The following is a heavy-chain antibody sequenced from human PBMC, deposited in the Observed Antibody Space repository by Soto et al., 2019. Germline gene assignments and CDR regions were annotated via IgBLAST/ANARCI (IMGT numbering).Heavy chain of an antibody. CDR3: AKEVHCGGGSCSWSEGFDY. CDR2: ISYERSHT. D-gene: IGHD2-15*01. CDR1: GFIFSSYG. J-gene: IGHJ4*02. V-gene: IGHV3-30*18. Sequence: QVQLVESGGGVVQPGRSLRLSCAASGFIFSSYGMHWVRQAPGKGLEWVAVISYERSHTYYADSVKGRFTITRDNSKNTLYLQMNSLIPEDTAVYYCAKEVHCGGGSCSWSEGFDYWGQGTLLTVSS.